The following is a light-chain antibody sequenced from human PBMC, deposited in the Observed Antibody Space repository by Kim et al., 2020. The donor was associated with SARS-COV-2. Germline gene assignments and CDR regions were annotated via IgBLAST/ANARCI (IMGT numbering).Light chain of an antibody. CDR2: SAS. J-gene: IGKJ1*01. CDR1: QSISSY. Sequence: DIQMTQSPSSLSASVGDRVTITCRASQSISSYLNWYQQKPGKAPKVLIYSASSLQSGVPSRFSGSASGTDFTLTISSLQPEDFATYYCQQSYSSWTFGQGTKVDIK. CDR3: QQSYSSWT. V-gene: IGKV1-39*01.